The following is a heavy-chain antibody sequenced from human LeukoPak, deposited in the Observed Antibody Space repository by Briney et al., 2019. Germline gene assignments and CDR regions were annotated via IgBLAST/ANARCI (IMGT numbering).Heavy chain of an antibody. CDR1: GVSLSTYG. CDR3: ARLGSGWHFDY. D-gene: IGHD6-19*01. J-gene: IGHJ4*02. Sequence: GGSLRLSCAASGVSLSTYGMHWVRQAPGKGLEGVAVIWYDGSNKYYAYSLKGGVTIYREKSKNTLDLQMSSLRAEDTAVYYCARLGSGWHFDYWGQGTLVTVSS. CDR2: IWYDGSNK. V-gene: IGHV3-33*08.